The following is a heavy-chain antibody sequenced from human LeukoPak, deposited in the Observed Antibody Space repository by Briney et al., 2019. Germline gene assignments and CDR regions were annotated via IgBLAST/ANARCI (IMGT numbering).Heavy chain of an antibody. Sequence: SSETLSLTCAVYGGSFSGYYWSWIRQPPGKGLEWIGEINHSGSTNYNPSLKSRVAISVDTSKNQFSLKLSSVPAADTAVYYCARGGIGRDTAMVIRFYYFDYWGQGTLVTVSS. CDR2: INHSGST. CDR1: GGSFSGYY. J-gene: IGHJ4*02. V-gene: IGHV4-34*01. CDR3: ARGGIGRDTAMVIRFYYFDY. D-gene: IGHD5-18*01.